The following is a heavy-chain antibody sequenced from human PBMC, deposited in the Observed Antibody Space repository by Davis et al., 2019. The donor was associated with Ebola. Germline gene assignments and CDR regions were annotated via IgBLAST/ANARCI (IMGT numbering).Heavy chain of an antibody. V-gene: IGHV1-2*06. J-gene: IGHJ4*02. CDR3: ARASEELREDY. CDR2: INPYNGDT. Sequence: ASVKVSCKASGYTFTGYYMHWVRQAPGQGLEWMGRINPYNGDTNLAQKFQGRVTMTRDTSISTAYMELSRLRSDDTAVYYCARASEELREDYWGQGTLVTVSS. D-gene: IGHD1-7*01. CDR1: GYTFTGYY.